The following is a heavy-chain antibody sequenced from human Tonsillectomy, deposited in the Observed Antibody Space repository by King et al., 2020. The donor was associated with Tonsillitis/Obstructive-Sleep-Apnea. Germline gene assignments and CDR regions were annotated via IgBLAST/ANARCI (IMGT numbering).Heavy chain of an antibody. D-gene: IGHD3-10*01. Sequence: VQLVESGGGVVQPGRSLRLSCAASGFTFSSYGMHWVRQAPGKGLEWVAVLSHYGSNRYYEDSVKVRFTISRDNSKNTLSLQMNSLRAEDTAVYSCAKDLVGWYYYGSGAYNWFDSWGQGTLVTVSS. CDR1: GFTFSSYG. CDR2: LSHYGSNR. J-gene: IGHJ5*01. CDR3: AKDLVGWYYYGSGAYNWFDS. V-gene: IGHV3-30*18.